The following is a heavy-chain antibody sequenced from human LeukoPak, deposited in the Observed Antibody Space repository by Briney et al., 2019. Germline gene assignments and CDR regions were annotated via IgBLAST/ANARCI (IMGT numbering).Heavy chain of an antibody. V-gene: IGHV1-2*02. CDR3: ARDRSGVGFDI. CDR1: GYTFTAYY. J-gene: IGHJ3*02. CDR2: INPNSGGT. Sequence: ASVKVSCKASGYTFTAYYIHWVRQAPGQGLEWMGWINPNSGGTNYAQKFQGRVTMTRDTSINTAYMELSRLRSDDTAVYYCARDRSGVGFDICGQGTMVTVSS.